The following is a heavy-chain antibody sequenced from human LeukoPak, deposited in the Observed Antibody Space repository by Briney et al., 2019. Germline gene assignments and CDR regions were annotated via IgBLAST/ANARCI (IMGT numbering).Heavy chain of an antibody. J-gene: IGHJ3*02. CDR2: ISGSGGST. CDR1: GFTFSNYA. Sequence: GGSLRLSCAASGFTFSNYALSWVRQAPGKGLEWVSDISGSGGSTYYADSVKGRFTISRDNSKNTLYLQMNSLRAEDTAVYYCAKDLEGATLGSAFDIWGQGTMVTVSS. V-gene: IGHV3-23*01. CDR3: AKDLEGATLGSAFDI. D-gene: IGHD1-26*01.